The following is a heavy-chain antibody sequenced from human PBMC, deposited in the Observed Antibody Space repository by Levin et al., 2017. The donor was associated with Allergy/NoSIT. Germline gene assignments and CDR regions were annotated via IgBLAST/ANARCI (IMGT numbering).Heavy chain of an antibody. D-gene: IGHD3-10*01. CDR2: INPVSGGT. CDR1: AYTFTGYY. CDR3: AREGSGIYYYFDY. Sequence: GASVKVSCKASAYTFTGYYMHWVRQAPGQGLEWMGWINPVSGGTNYAQNFQGRVIMTRDTSISTAYMELSRLRSDDTAVYYCAREGSGIYYYFDYWGQGTLVTVSS. J-gene: IGHJ4*02. V-gene: IGHV1-2*02.